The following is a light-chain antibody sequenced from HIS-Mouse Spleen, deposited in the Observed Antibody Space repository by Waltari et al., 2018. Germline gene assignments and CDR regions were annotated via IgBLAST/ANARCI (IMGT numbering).Light chain of an antibody. Sequence: DIVMTQSPDSLAVSLGERATINCKSSQSVLYSSNNKNYLAWYQQKPGQPPKLLIYWASTRESVVPDRFSGSGSGTDFTLTNSSLQAEDVAVYYCQQYYSTPLTFGGGTKVEIK. J-gene: IGKJ4*01. V-gene: IGKV4-1*01. CDR2: WAS. CDR1: QSVLYSSNNKNY. CDR3: QQYYSTPLT.